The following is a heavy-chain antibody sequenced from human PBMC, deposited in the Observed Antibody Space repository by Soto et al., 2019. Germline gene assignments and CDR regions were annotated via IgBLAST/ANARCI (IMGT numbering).Heavy chain of an antibody. Sequence: SETLSLTCTVSGGSISSYYWSWIRQPPGKGLEWIGYIYYSGSTYYNPSLKSRVTISVDTSKNQFSLKLSSVTAADTAVYYCARRDWYFDLWGPGTLVTVSS. V-gene: IGHV4-59*08. J-gene: IGHJ2*01. CDR3: ARRDWYFDL. CDR1: GGSISSYY. CDR2: IYYSGST.